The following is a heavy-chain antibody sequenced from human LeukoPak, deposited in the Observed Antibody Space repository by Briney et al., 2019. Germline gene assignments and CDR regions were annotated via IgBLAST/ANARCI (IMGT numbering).Heavy chain of an antibody. CDR3: ARRGLNYYDSSGYYKD. CDR1: GFTLSSYW. V-gene: IGHV3-7*01. Sequence: GGSLRLSCAASGFTLSSYWMSWVRQAPGKGLEWVANIKQDGSEKYYVDSVKGRFTISRDNAKNSLYLQMNSLRAEDTAVYYCARRGLNYYDSSGYYKDWGQGTLVTVSS. CDR2: IKQDGSEK. J-gene: IGHJ4*02. D-gene: IGHD3-22*01.